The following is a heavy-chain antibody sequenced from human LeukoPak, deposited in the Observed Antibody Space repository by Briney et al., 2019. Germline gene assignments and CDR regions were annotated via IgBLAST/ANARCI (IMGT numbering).Heavy chain of an antibody. V-gene: IGHV3-21*01. CDR2: ISSSSSYI. CDR3: ARFSGYSSGRYFDY. J-gene: IGHJ4*02. D-gene: IGHD6-19*01. Sequence: GASLRLSCAASGFTFNRYSMNWVRQAPGKGLEWVSSISSSSSYIYYADSVKGRFTISRDNAKNSLYLQMNSLRAEDTAVYYCARFSGYSSGRYFDYWGQGTLVTVSS. CDR1: GFTFNRYS.